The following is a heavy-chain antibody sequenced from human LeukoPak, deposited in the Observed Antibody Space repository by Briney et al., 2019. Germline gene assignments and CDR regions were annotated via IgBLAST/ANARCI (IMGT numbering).Heavy chain of an antibody. Sequence: SETLSLTCAVYGGSFSGYYWSWIRQPPGKGLEWIGEINHSGSTNYNPSLESRVTISVDTSKNQFSLKLSSVTAADTAVYYCARSSIYYDSSGYRIWGQGTLVTVSS. CDR1: GGSFSGYY. D-gene: IGHD3-22*01. CDR3: ARSSIYYDSSGYRI. CDR2: INHSGST. J-gene: IGHJ4*02. V-gene: IGHV4-34*01.